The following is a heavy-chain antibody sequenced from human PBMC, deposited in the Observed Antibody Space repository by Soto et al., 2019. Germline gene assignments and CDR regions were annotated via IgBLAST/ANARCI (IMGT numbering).Heavy chain of an antibody. CDR3: ARRIATHGIGAFDV. V-gene: IGHV3-74*01. CDR2: ISNDGSST. J-gene: IGHJ3*01. D-gene: IGHD6-13*01. Sequence: GGSLRLSCAASGFTLNSFFMHWVRQAPGKGLMWVSRISNDGSSTTYADSVKGRFTISRDNAKNSLYLRMNSLRAEDTAVYYCARRIATHGIGAFDVWGQGTMVTVSS. CDR1: GFTLNSFF.